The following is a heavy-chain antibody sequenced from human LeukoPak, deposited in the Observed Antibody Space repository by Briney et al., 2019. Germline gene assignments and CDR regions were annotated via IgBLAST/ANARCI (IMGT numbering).Heavy chain of an antibody. V-gene: IGHV1-46*01. CDR3: ARDLGGYGSGSYYMDV. J-gene: IGHJ6*03. CDR1: GYTFTSYY. Sequence: ASVKVSCTASGYTFTSYYMHWVRQAPGQGLEWMGIINPSGGSTSYAQKFQGRVTMTRDTSTSTVYMELSSLRSEDTAVYYCARDLGGYGSGSYYMDVWGKGTTVTVSS. D-gene: IGHD3-10*01. CDR2: INPSGGST.